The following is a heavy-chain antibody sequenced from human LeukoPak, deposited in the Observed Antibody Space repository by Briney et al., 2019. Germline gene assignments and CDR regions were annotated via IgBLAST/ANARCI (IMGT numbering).Heavy chain of an antibody. CDR1: GFSLYSSGVG. J-gene: IGHJ4*02. Sequence: SGPTLVYPTQTLTLTCTFSGFSLYSSGVGVGWIRQPPGKALEWLAVIYWDDDKRYNPSLRSRLTMSKDASKSQVFLEMRNMDPVDAATYYCAHRRPGHLTGWDNSYFDNWGPGTLVTVSS. V-gene: IGHV2-5*02. D-gene: IGHD1/OR15-1a*01. CDR3: AHRRPGHLTGWDNSYFDN. CDR2: IYWDDDK.